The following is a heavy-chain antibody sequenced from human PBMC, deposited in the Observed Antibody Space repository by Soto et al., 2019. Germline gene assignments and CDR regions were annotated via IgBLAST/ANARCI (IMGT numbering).Heavy chain of an antibody. CDR1: GYSLSTTRVG. CDR2: IYWDDDK. V-gene: IGHV2-5*02. J-gene: IGHJ4*01. D-gene: IGHD6-19*01. Sequence: QITLKESGPTLVKPTQTLTLTCTFSGYSLSTTRVGVGWIRQPPGKALEWLALIYWDDDKRYSPFLKSRLTITMDTSKNQMVLKITNMDPMDAATFFCAPNFVAVLGYYFAYCRHGTLVTVSS. CDR3: APNFVAVLGYYFAY.